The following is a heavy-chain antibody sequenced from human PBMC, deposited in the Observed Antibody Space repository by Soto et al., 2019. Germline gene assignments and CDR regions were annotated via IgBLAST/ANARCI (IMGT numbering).Heavy chain of an antibody. CDR2: INSGSSTI. V-gene: IGHV3-48*02. D-gene: IGHD5-12*01. CDR3: VRDRGYTGYDLQY. Sequence: EVQRVESGGGLVQPGGSLRLSCAASGFPFSSYATNWVRQAPGKGLEWVSYINSGSSTIYYADSAKGRFTISRDNAKTSLYLQMNSLRDEDTAVYFCVRDRGYTGYDLQYWGQGALVAVSS. J-gene: IGHJ4*02. CDR1: GFPFSSYA.